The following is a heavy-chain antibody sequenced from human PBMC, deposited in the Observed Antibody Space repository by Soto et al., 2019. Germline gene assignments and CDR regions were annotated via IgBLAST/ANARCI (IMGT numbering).Heavy chain of an antibody. CDR2: IIPIFGTA. V-gene: IGHV1-69*13. CDR1: GGTFSSYA. CDR3: ARGRGLLWAPFDY. D-gene: IGHD2-21*02. J-gene: IGHJ4*02. Sequence: ASVKVSCKESGGTFSSYAISWVRQAPGQGLEWMGGIIPIFGTANYAQKFQGRVTITADESTSKAYMELSSLRSEDTAVYYCARGRGLLWAPFDYWGQGTLVTVSS.